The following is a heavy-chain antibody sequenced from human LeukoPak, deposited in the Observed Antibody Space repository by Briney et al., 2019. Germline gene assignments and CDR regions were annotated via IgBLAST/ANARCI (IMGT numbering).Heavy chain of an antibody. D-gene: IGHD3-10*01. Sequence: PSETLSLTCTVSGGSIVGYYWSWIRQPPGKGLEWIGYIFYSGSTDYNPSLKSRVTTSVDTSKNHFSLKLSSVTAADTAVYYCARLYYYVSGTYSRYFDYWGQGTLVTVSS. CDR2: IFYSGST. V-gene: IGHV4-59*01. J-gene: IGHJ4*02. CDR3: ARLYYYVSGTYSRYFDY. CDR1: GGSIVGYY.